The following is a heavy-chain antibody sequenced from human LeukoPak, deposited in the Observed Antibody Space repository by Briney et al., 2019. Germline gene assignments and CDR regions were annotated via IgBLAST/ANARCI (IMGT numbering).Heavy chain of an antibody. D-gene: IGHD2-2*01. CDR2: ISTSGEST. CDR3: AKDAFSLCSSTSCYL. Sequence: GGSLRLSCAASGFTFSNYAMTWVRQAPGKGLEWVSSISTSGESTYYADSVKGRFTISRDNSKNTLYLHMNSLRADDTPIYYCAKDAFSLCSSTSCYLWGQGTLVTVSS. J-gene: IGHJ4*02. V-gene: IGHV3-23*01. CDR1: GFTFSNYA.